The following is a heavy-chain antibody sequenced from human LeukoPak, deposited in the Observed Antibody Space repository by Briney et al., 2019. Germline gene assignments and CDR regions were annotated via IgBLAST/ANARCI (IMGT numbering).Heavy chain of an antibody. D-gene: IGHD3-3*01. CDR1: GFTFSSYG. Sequence: PGGSLRLSCAASGFTFSSYGMHWVRQAPGKGLEWVAFIRYDGSNKYYADSVKGRFTISRDNSKNTLYLQMNSLRAEDTAVYYCAKAPFYDFWSGYYYFDYWGQGTLVTVSS. V-gene: IGHV3-30*02. CDR2: IRYDGSNK. CDR3: AKAPFYDFWSGYYYFDY. J-gene: IGHJ4*02.